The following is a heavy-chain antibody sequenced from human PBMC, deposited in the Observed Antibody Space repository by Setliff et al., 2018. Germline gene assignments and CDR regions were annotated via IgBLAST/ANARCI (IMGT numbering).Heavy chain of an antibody. V-gene: IGHV5-51*01. D-gene: IGHD3-22*01. CDR3: VRHPYYDSSGYYSYCDY. Sequence: GESLKISCQGSGYTFTNYWIGWVRQMPGKGLEWMGILKPGDSGIRYSPSFQGQVTLSADTSIATAYLHWASLKASDTAMYYCVRHPYYDSSGYYSYCDYWGQGALVTV. J-gene: IGHJ4*02. CDR1: GYTFTNYW. CDR2: LKPGDSGI.